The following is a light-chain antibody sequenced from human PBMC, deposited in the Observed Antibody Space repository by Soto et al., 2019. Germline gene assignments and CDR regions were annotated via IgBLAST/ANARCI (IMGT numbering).Light chain of an antibody. CDR3: AAWDNTVNVLV. CDR1: TSNIGSNT. Sequence: QSVLTQPPSASGTPGQRVTISCSGSTSNIGSNTVNWYQQHPGTAPKHLIYNSNQRPSAVPYRFSGSKSGTSAALAISGLQSEDEADYYCAAWDNTVNVLVFGGGTKLTVL. V-gene: IGLV1-44*01. J-gene: IGLJ2*01. CDR2: NSN.